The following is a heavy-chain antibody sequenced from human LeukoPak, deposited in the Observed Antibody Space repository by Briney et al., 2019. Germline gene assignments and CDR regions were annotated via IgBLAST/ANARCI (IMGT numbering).Heavy chain of an antibody. CDR1: GFTVSSNY. J-gene: IGHJ4*02. CDR3: ARRGDGGRSFDY. CDR2: IYSGGNT. V-gene: IGHV3-53*01. Sequence: GGSLRLSCAASGFTVSSNYLSWVRQAPGKGLECVSVIYSGGNTYYADSVKDRFTISRDNSKNTLFLQMNSLRAEDTAVYYCARRGDGGRSFDYWGQGTLVTVSS. D-gene: IGHD4-23*01.